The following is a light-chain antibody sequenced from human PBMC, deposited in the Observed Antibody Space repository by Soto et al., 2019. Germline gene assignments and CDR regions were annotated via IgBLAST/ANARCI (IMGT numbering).Light chain of an antibody. CDR3: QHYGNSLWT. Sequence: EVVLPQSPGTLSLSPGERAPLSCRASQSVRSMYLAWYQQKPGQAPSLLIYDASSRATDIPDRFSGSGSGTDFTLTISRLEPEDFAIYYCQHYGNSLWTFGQGTKVIFK. V-gene: IGKV3-20*01. CDR1: QSVRSMY. CDR2: DAS. J-gene: IGKJ1*01.